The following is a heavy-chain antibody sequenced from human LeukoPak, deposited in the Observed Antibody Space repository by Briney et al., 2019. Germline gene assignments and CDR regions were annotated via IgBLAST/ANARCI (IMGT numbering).Heavy chain of an antibody. Sequence: SGTLCLTCAVSGGSISSSSYFWGWIRQPPGKGLEWIGSIYYSGSTYYNPSLKSRVTISVDTSTNQFSLKLSSVTAADTAVYYCARDPDYGDNSVVDYWGQGTLVTVSS. CDR2: IYYSGST. J-gene: IGHJ4*02. CDR1: GGSISSSSYF. D-gene: IGHD4-23*01. V-gene: IGHV4-39*07. CDR3: ARDPDYGDNSVVDY.